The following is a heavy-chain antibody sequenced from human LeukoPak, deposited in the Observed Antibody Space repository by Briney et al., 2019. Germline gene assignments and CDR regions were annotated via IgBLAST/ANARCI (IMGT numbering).Heavy chain of an antibody. V-gene: IGHV3-7*01. CDR3: ARVEVVMAAYFDY. D-gene: IGHD2-21*01. Sequence: GGSLRLSCAASGFTFSSYWMSWVRQAPGKGLEWVANIKQDGSEKYYVDSVKGRFIISRDNAKNSLYLQMNSLRAEDTAVYYCARVEVVMAAYFDYWGQGTLVTVSS. CDR2: IKQDGSEK. J-gene: IGHJ4*02. CDR1: GFTFSSYW.